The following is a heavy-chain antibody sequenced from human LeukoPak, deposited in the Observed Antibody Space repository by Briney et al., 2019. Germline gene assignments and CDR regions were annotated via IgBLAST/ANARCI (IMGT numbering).Heavy chain of an antibody. J-gene: IGHJ4*02. D-gene: IGHD3-22*01. CDR2: IKQDGSEK. CDR3: ARTTHYYYDSSGYSY. Sequence: PGGSLRLSCAASGFTFSSYWMSWVRQAPGKGLEWVANIKQDGSEKYYVDSVKGRFTISRDNAKNSLYLQMDSLRAEDTAVYYCARTTHYYYDSSGYSYWGQGTLVTVSS. V-gene: IGHV3-7*01. CDR1: GFTFSSYW.